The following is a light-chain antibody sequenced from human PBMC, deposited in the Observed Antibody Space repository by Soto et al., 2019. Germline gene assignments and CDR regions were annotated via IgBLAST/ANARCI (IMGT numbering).Light chain of an antibody. CDR1: QSIDSNY. CDR2: GAS. Sequence: EIVLTQSPGTLSLSPGERATLSCRASQSIDSNYLGWYQQKPGQTPRLLIYGASSRATGIPDRFSGSGPGTDFTLTTSRLEPEECAVYDCQHRGTSPGTFGQGTKVEIK. V-gene: IGKV3-20*01. J-gene: IGKJ1*01. CDR3: QHRGTSPGT.